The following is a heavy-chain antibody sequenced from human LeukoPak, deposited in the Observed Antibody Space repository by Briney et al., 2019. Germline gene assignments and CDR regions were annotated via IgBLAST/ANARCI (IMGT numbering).Heavy chain of an antibody. V-gene: IGHV1-46*01. Sequence: ASVKVSCKASGYTFTSYYMHWVRQAPGQGLEWMGIINPCGGSTSYAQKFQGRVTMTRDTSTSTVYMELSSLRSEDTAVYYCARGSGYCSGGSCYYYYYGMDVWGQGTTVTVSS. D-gene: IGHD2-15*01. J-gene: IGHJ6*02. CDR2: INPCGGST. CDR1: GYTFTSYY. CDR3: ARGSGYCSGGSCYYYYYGMDV.